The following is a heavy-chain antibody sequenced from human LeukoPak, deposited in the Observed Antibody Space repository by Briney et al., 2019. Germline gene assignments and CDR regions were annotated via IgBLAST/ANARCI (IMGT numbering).Heavy chain of an antibody. V-gene: IGHV3-66*01. D-gene: IGHD4-17*01. J-gene: IGHJ4*02. CDR2: IYSGGST. CDR1: GFTVSSNY. CDR3: ARSSYGDLSFDY. Sequence: GGSLRLSCAASGFTVSSNYVSWVRQAPGKGLEWVSVIYSGGSTYYADSVKGRFTISRDNSKNTLYLQMNSLRAEDTAVYYCARSSYGDLSFDYWGQGTLVTVSS.